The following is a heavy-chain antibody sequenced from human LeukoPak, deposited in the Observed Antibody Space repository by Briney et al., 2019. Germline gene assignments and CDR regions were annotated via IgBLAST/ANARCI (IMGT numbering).Heavy chain of an antibody. J-gene: IGHJ5*02. CDR2: IYTSGST. Sequence: SQTLSLTCTVSGGSISSGSYYWSWIRQPAGKGLEWIGRIYTSGSTNYNPSLKGRVTISVDTSKNQFSLKLSSVTAADTAVYYCARGVTGGYNWFDPWGQGTLVTVSS. CDR1: GGSISSGSYY. CDR3: ARGVTGGYNWFDP. D-gene: IGHD1-20*01. V-gene: IGHV4-61*02.